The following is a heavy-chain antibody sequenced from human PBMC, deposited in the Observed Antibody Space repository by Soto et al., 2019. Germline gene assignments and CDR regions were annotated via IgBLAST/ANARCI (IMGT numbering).Heavy chain of an antibody. CDR2: IYYSGST. V-gene: IGHV4-31*03. D-gene: IGHD3-9*01. J-gene: IGHJ5*02. Sequence: QVQLQESGPGLVKPSQTLSLTCTVSGGSISSGGYYWSWIRQHPGKGLEWIGYIYYSGSTYYNPSLKSRVTISVDTSKNQFSLKLSSVTAADTGVYYCARGDILTGYYLGWFDPWGQGTLVTVSS. CDR1: GGSISSGGYY. CDR3: ARGDILTGYYLGWFDP.